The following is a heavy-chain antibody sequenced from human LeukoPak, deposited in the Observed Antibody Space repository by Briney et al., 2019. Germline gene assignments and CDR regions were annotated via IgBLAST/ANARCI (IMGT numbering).Heavy chain of an antibody. Sequence: SETLSLTCTVSGVSISNHYWSCIRQPPGKGLEWIGYIFYSGNTNYNPSLKSRATISVDTSKNQFTLKLSSVTAADTAIYYCASAPNEYFFDYWGQGTLVTVSS. CDR3: ASAPNEYFFDY. J-gene: IGHJ4*02. V-gene: IGHV4-59*11. CDR2: IFYSGNT. CDR1: GVSISNHY.